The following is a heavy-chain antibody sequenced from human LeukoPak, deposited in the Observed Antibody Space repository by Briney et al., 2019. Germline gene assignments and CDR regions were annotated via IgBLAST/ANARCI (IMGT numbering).Heavy chain of an antibody. CDR3: ALYCSGGSCYSYFDY. D-gene: IGHD2-15*01. Sequence: ASVKVSCKVSGYTLTELSMHWVRQAPGKGLEWMGGFDPEDGETIYAQKFQGRATMTEDTSTDTAYMELSSLRSEDTAVYYCALYCSGGSCYSYFDYWGQGTLVTVSS. J-gene: IGHJ4*02. CDR1: GYTLTELS. CDR2: FDPEDGET. V-gene: IGHV1-24*01.